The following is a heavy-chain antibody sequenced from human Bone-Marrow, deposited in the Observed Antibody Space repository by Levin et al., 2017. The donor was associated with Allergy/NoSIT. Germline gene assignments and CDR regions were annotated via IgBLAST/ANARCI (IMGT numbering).Heavy chain of an antibody. CDR1: GFTFSSNA. V-gene: IGHV3-23*01. D-gene: IGHD2-8*02. Sequence: GESLKISCAVSGFTFSSNAMTWVRQAPGKGLDWVSAISAGGENTYYADSVKGRFTISRDNSKNTLYLQMNNLRAEDTAIYYCAKERIGYCTGCVCPPVMGQFDFWGQGNLVTVSS. J-gene: IGHJ4*02. CDR2: ISAGGENT. CDR3: AKERIGYCTGCVCPPVMGQFDF.